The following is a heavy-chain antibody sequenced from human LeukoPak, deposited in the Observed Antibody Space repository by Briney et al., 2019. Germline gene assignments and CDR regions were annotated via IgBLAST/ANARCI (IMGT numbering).Heavy chain of an antibody. D-gene: IGHD3-3*01. CDR1: GFTFYNFA. CDR3: AKDRQTITIFGVVNTPRANFDY. CDR2: ISGLGEKT. J-gene: IGHJ4*02. Sequence: GGPLRLSCATSGFTFYNFAMSWVRQAPGKGLEWVSHISGLGEKTYYADSVKGRFTISRDNFMSTVYLQMNSLRAEDTAVYYCAKDRQTITIFGVVNTPRANFDYWGQGTLVTVSS. V-gene: IGHV3-23*01.